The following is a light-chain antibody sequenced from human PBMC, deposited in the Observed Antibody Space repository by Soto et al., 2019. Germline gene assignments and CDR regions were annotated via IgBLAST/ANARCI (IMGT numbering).Light chain of an antibody. CDR3: SSYAASNNFYFV. CDR1: SSDVGGYNY. CDR2: EVT. V-gene: IGLV2-8*01. J-gene: IGLJ3*02. Sequence: QSALTQPPSASGSPGQSVTISCTGTSSDVGGYNYVSWYQQYPGRAPKLMIYEVTKRPSGVPYPFSGSKSGNTASLTVSGLQAEDEADYYCSSYAASNNFYFVFGGGTKLTVL.